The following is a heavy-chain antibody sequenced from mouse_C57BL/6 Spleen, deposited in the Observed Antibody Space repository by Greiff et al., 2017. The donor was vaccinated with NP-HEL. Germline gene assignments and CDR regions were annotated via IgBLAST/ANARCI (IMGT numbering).Heavy chain of an antibody. Sequence: EVQLQQSGPELAKPGASVKMSCKASGYTFTDYNMHWVKQSHGKSLEWIGYINPNNGGTSYNQKFKGKATLTVNKSSSTAYMERRSLTSEDSAVYYCAINYGSLAMDYWGQGTSVTVSS. CDR2: INPNNGGT. V-gene: IGHV1-22*01. CDR3: AINYGSLAMDY. CDR1: GYTFTDYN. D-gene: IGHD1-1*01. J-gene: IGHJ4*01.